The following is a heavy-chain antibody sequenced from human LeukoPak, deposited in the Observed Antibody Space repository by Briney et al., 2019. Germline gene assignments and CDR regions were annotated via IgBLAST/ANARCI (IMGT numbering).Heavy chain of an antibody. D-gene: IGHD5-12*01. CDR3: AKRSDYSGYDYDLDY. Sequence: AGGSLRLSCAASGFTFSSYAMSWVRQAPGKGLEWVSVISSSGGSTYYADSVKGRFTISRDNSKNTLYLQMNSLRAEDTAVYYCAKRSDYSGYDYDLDYWGQGTLVTVSS. CDR1: GFTFSSYA. V-gene: IGHV3-23*01. J-gene: IGHJ4*02. CDR2: ISSSGGST.